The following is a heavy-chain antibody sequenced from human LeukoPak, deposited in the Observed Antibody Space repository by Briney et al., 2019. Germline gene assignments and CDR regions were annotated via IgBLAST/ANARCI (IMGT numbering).Heavy chain of an antibody. V-gene: IGHV1-69*04. D-gene: IGHD5-24*01. CDR2: IIPIFRIA. CDR1: GGTFSSYA. J-gene: IGHJ6*02. Sequence: ASVKVSCKASGGTFSSYAISWVRQAPGQGLEWMGRIIPIFRIANYAQKFQGRVTITADNSTSTAYMELSSLRSEDTAVYYCARDLTRDGYNHDIRYGMDVWGQGTTVTVSS. CDR3: ARDLTRDGYNHDIRYGMDV.